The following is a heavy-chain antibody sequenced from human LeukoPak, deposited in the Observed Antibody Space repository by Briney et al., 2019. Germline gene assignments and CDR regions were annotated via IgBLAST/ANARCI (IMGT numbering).Heavy chain of an antibody. CDR3: ARDARSEDAFDI. V-gene: IGHV1-46*01. CDR2: INPSGGST. CDR1: GYTFTSYY. J-gene: IGHJ3*02. Sequence: ASVKVSCKASGYTFTSYYMHWVRQAPGQGLEWMGIINPSGGSTSYAQKFQGRVTMTRDTSTSTVYMELSSLRSEDTAAYYCARDARSEDAFDIWGQGTMVTVSS. D-gene: IGHD5-24*01.